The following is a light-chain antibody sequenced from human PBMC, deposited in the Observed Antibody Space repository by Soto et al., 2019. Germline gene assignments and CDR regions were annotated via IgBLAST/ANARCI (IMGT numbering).Light chain of an antibody. CDR3: QQYGSSPRT. Sequence: EIVLTQSPGTLSLSPGAGATLSCRASQSVSTSSLAWYQQKGGQAPRLLIHGASSRATGIPDRFSGSGSGTDFTLTISRLEPEDFAVYYCQQYGSSPRTFGQGTKVEVK. J-gene: IGKJ1*01. CDR1: QSVSTSS. V-gene: IGKV3-20*01. CDR2: GAS.